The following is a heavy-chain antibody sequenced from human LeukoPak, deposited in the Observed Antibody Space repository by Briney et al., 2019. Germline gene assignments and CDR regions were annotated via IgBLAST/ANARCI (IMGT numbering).Heavy chain of an antibody. J-gene: IGHJ4*02. CDR2: TYYRSKWTY. V-gene: IGHV6-1*01. CDR3: ARDVSAGADY. Sequence: QTLSLTCAISGDSVSSNIAAWNWIRQSPSRGLEWLGRTYYRSKWTYEYAVSVKSRISINADTSKNQFSLHLRSVTPEDTALYYCARDVSAGADYWGQGTLVTVSS. D-gene: IGHD6-13*01. CDR1: GDSVSSNIAA.